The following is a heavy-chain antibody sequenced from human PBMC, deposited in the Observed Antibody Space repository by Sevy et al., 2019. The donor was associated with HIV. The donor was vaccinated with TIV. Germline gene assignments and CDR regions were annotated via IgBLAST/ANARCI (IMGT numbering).Heavy chain of an antibody. J-gene: IGHJ4*02. D-gene: IGHD2-2*02. V-gene: IGHV3-7*04. CDR3: VRAIQSEGSF. Sequence: GGSLRLSCAASGFSLETYWMNWVRQAPGKPLEWVANIKEDDTVKYYVHSVKGRFTIFRDNGRNLVYLVMNNLRVEDTALYYCVRAIQSEGSFWGQGTLVTVSS. CDR2: IKEDDTVK. CDR1: GFSLETYW.